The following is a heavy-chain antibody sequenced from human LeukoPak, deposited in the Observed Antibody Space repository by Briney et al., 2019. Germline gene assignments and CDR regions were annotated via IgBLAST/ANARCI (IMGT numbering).Heavy chain of an antibody. V-gene: IGHV3-21*01. Sequence: GGSLRLSCAASGFTFSSYSMNWVRQAPGKGLEWVSSISSSSSYIYYADSVKGRFTISRDNAKNSLYLQMNSLRAEDTAVYYCARDFPRRGRIVVVPAAYYYYYGMDVWGQGTTVTVSS. J-gene: IGHJ6*02. CDR2: ISSSSSYI. CDR1: GFTFSSYS. D-gene: IGHD2-2*01. CDR3: ARDFPRRGRIVVVPAAYYYYYGMDV.